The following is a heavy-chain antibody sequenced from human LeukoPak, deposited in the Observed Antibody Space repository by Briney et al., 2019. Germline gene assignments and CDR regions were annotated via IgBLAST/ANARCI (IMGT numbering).Heavy chain of an antibody. CDR3: ARVDGIAAAGPITSGWFDP. CDR2: IYYSGST. CDR1: GGSISSSSYY. D-gene: IGHD6-13*01. J-gene: IGHJ5*02. V-gene: IGHV4-39*07. Sequence: SETLSLTCTVSGGSISSSSYYWGWIRQPPGKGLEWIGSIYYSGSTYYNPSLKSRVTISVDTSKNQFSLKPSSVTAADTAVYYCARVDGIAAAGPITSGWFDPWGQGTLVTVSS.